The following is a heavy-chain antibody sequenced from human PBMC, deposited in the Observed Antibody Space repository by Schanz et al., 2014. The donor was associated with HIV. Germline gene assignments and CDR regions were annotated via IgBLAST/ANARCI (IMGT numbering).Heavy chain of an antibody. CDR3: AKVATWDYYGMDV. Sequence: QVQLGESGGGVVQPGRSLRLSWAASGFTFSTYGMHWVRQTPGKGLEWVAFISNDGRNKYYADSVKGRFTISRDSSRNTLYLQMNSLRAEDTAVYYCAKVATWDYYGMDVWGQGTTVTVSS. CDR1: GFTFSTYG. J-gene: IGHJ6*02. V-gene: IGHV3-30*18. CDR2: ISNDGRNK.